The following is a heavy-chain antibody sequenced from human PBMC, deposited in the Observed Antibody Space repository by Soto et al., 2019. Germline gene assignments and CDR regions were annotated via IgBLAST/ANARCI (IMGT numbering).Heavy chain of an antibody. CDR1: GGTFSSYA. Sequence: SVKVSCKASGGTFSSYAISWVRQAPGQGLEWMGGIIPIFGTANYAQKFQGRGTITADESTSTAYMELSSLRSEDTAVYYCARVRGNPRATRPYYFDYWGQGTLVTVSS. CDR2: IIPIFGTA. J-gene: IGHJ4*02. D-gene: IGHD3-10*01. CDR3: ARVRGNPRATRPYYFDY. V-gene: IGHV1-69*13.